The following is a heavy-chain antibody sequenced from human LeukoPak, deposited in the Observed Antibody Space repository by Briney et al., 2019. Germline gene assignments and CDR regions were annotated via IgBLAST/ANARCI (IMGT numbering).Heavy chain of an antibody. CDR2: IYYSGST. J-gene: IGHJ6*02. CDR1: GGSISSGGYS. D-gene: IGHD4-17*01. CDR3: ARGEDYGDNYYYYGMDV. Sequence: PSETLSLTCTVSGGSISSGGYSWSWIRQHPGKGLEWIGYIYYSGSTYYNPSLKSRVTISVDTSKNQFSLKLSPVTAADTAVYYCARGEDYGDNYYYYGMDVWGQGTTVTVSS. V-gene: IGHV4-31*03.